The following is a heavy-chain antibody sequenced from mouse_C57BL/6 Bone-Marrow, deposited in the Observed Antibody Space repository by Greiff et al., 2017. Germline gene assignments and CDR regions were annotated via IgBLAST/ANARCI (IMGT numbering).Heavy chain of an antibody. Sequence: MLVESEGGLVQPGSSMKLSCTASGFTFSDYYMAWVRQVPEKGLEWVANINYDGSSTYYLDSLKSRFIISRDNAKNILYLQMSSLKSEDTATYYCAREVYYYGSSWWYFDVWGTGTTVTVSS. CDR2: INYDGSST. J-gene: IGHJ1*03. CDR3: AREVYYYGSSWWYFDV. D-gene: IGHD1-1*01. CDR1: GFTFSDYY. V-gene: IGHV5-16*01.